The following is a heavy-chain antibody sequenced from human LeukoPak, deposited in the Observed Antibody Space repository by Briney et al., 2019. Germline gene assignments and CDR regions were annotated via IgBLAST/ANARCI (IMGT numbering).Heavy chain of an antibody. D-gene: IGHD5-24*01. V-gene: IGHV3-21*04. CDR2: ISSSSSYI. CDR3: AKESKLDRDGYNFRGATDRSYLDY. CDR1: GFTFSSYS. J-gene: IGHJ4*02. Sequence: AGGSLRLSCAASGFTFSSYSMNWVRQAPGKGLEWVSSISSSSSYIYYADSVKGRFTISRDNAKNSLYLQMNSLRAEDTAVYYCAKESKLDRDGYNFRGATDRSYLDYWGQGTLVTVSS.